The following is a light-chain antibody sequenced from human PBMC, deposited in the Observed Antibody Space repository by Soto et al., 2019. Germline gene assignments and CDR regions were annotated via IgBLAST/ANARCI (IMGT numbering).Light chain of an antibody. CDR1: SSDVGSGNF. Sequence: QSALTQPASVSGSPGQSITISCTGTSSDVGSGNFVSWFQQHPGKAPKLMIYEVTNRPSGVSYRFSGSKSGNTASLTISGLQAEDEADYYCSSFTTTPTWVFGGGTKLTVL. CDR2: EVT. J-gene: IGLJ3*02. V-gene: IGLV2-14*01. CDR3: SSFTTTPTWV.